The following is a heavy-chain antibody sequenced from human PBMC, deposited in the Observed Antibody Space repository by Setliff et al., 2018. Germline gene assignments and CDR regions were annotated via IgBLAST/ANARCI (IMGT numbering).Heavy chain of an antibody. CDR3: ARDLDRWFGEFAFDI. Sequence: ASVKVSCKASGYIFTDYYMHWVRQAPGQELGWMGRINPNSGGTNYAQKFQGRVTMTRDTSISTAYTELSSLRSEDMATYYCARDLDRWFGEFAFDIWGQGTMVTVSS. V-gene: IGHV1-2*06. D-gene: IGHD3-10*01. CDR2: INPNSGGT. J-gene: IGHJ3*02. CDR1: GYIFTDYY.